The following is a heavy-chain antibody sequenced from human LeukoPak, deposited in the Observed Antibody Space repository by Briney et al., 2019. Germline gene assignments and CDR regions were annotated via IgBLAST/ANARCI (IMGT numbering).Heavy chain of an antibody. V-gene: IGHV3-23*01. J-gene: IGHJ4*02. CDR3: AKDLEWFGTYEFDY. D-gene: IGHD3-10*01. Sequence: PGGSLRLSCAASGFTFSSYAMSWVRQAPGKGLEWVSAISGSDGSTYYADSVKGRFTISRDNSKNTLYLQMNSLRAEDTAVYYCAKDLEWFGTYEFDYWGQGTLVTVSS. CDR2: ISGSDGST. CDR1: GFTFSSYA.